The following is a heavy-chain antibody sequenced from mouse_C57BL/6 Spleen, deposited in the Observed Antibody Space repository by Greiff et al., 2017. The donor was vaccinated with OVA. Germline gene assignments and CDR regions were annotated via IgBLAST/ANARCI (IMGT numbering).Heavy chain of an antibody. V-gene: IGHV1-15*01. CDR1: GYTFTDYE. CDR3: TPIYYDYDGAY. J-gene: IGHJ3*01. D-gene: IGHD2-4*01. CDR2: IDPETGGT. Sequence: VKLMESGAELVRPGASVTLSCKASGYTFTDYEMHWVKQTPVHGLEWIGAIDPETGGTAYNQKFKGKAILTADKSSSTAYMELRSLTSEDSAVYYCTPIYYDYDGAYWGQGTLVTVSA.